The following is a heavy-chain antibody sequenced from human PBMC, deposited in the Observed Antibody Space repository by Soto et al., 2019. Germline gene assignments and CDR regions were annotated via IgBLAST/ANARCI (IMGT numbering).Heavy chain of an antibody. V-gene: IGHV3-30-3*02. CDR2: TSYDGLNT. Sequence: GGSLRLSCEASGFTLSTFAMHWVRQAPGKGLEWVATTSYDGLNTFYGESVRGRFSISRGTSQNTLFLQMNSLKTEDTAVYYCAKSSSGLRDYFDSWGRGTLVTVSS. J-gene: IGHJ4*02. CDR1: GFTLSTFA. CDR3: AKSSSGLRDYFDS. D-gene: IGHD3-10*01.